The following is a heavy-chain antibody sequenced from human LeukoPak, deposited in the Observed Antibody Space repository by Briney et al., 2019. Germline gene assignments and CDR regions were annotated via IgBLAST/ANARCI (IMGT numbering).Heavy chain of an antibody. V-gene: IGHV3-53*01. D-gene: IGHD6-13*01. Sequence: GGSLRLSCAASGFTVSSNYMSWVRQAPGKGLEWVSVIYSGGSTYYADSVKGRFTISRDNSKNTLYLQMNSLRAEDTAVHYCARGYSSSFPDYWGQGTLVTVSS. J-gene: IGHJ4*02. CDR2: IYSGGST. CDR3: ARGYSSSFPDY. CDR1: GFTVSSNY.